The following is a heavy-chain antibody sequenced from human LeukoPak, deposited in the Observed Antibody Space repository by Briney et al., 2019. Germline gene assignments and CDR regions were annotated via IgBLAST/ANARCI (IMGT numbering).Heavy chain of an antibody. CDR2: IYYSGST. J-gene: IGHJ2*01. Sequence: SETLSLTCTVSGGSISSSSYYWGWIRQPPGKGLEWIGSIYYSGSTYYNPSLKSRVTISVDTSKNQFSLKLSSVTAADTAVYYCAREPPGGCFDLWGRGTLVTVSS. CDR3: AREPPGGCFDL. V-gene: IGHV4-39*07. D-gene: IGHD4-23*01. CDR1: GGSISSSSYY.